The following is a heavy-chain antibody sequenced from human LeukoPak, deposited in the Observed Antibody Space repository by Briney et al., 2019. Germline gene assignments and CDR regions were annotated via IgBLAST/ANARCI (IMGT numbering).Heavy chain of an antibody. CDR1: GFTFSSYC. Sequence: PGGSLRLSCAAAGFTFSSYCMAWVRQAPGKGLEWVANIKEGGSAKYYVDSVRGRFTISRDNAKNSLYLQMNSLRAEDTAVYYCVRDNYESSGYYYSFDYWGQGTLVTVSS. CDR2: IKEGGSAK. J-gene: IGHJ4*02. CDR3: VRDNYESSGYYYSFDY. D-gene: IGHD3-22*01. V-gene: IGHV3-7*01.